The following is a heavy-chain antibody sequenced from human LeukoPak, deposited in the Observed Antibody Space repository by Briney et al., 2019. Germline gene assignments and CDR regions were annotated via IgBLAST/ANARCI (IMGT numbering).Heavy chain of an antibody. CDR2: IYPGDSDT. J-gene: IGHJ4*02. Sequence: GESLKISCKGSGYSFTSYWIGWVRQMPGKGLEWMGIIYPGDSDTRYNPSFQGQVTISADKSISTAYLQWSSLKASDTAMYYCARHLFGSSWPKEIDYWGQGTLVTVSS. CDR3: ARHLFGSSWPKEIDY. D-gene: IGHD6-13*01. V-gene: IGHV5-51*01. CDR1: GYSFTSYW.